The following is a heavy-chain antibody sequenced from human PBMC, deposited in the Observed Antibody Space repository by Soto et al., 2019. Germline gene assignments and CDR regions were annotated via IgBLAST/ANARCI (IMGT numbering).Heavy chain of an antibody. CDR1: GGSISSYY. D-gene: IGHD2-15*01. Sequence: SETLSLTCTVSGGSISSYYWSWIRQPPGKGLEWIGYIYYSGSTNYNPSLKSRVTISVDTSKNQFSLKLSSVTAADTAMYYCALKQVVVAATGGYYYMDVWGKGTTVTVSS. V-gene: IGHV4-59*08. CDR3: ALKQVVVAATGGYYYMDV. J-gene: IGHJ6*03. CDR2: IYYSGST.